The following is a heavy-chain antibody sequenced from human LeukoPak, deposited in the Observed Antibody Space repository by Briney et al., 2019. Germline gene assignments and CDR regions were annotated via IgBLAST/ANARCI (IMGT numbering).Heavy chain of an antibody. CDR2: IYYSGST. V-gene: IGHV4-61*01. J-gene: IGHJ4*02. CDR1: GGSVSSDSYF. Sequence: SETLSLTCTVSGGSVSSDSYFWTWIRQPPGKGLDYIGYIYYSGSTNYNPSLKSRVTISVDTSKNQFSLKLSSVTAADTAVYYCARHVGYDFLPPPRYFDYWGQGSLVTVSS. CDR3: ARHVGYDFLPPPRYFDY. D-gene: IGHD3-3*01.